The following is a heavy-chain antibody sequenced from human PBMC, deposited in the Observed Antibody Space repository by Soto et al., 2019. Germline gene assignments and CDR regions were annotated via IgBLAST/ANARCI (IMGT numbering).Heavy chain of an antibody. CDR3: ARAYSSGWSSTPIDY. D-gene: IGHD6-19*01. CDR1: GYTFTSYG. V-gene: IGHV1-18*01. Sequence: GASVKVSCKASGYTFTSYGISWVRQAPGQGLEWMGWISAYNGNTNYAQKLQGRVTMTTDTSTSTAYMELRSLRSDDTAVYYCARAYSSGWSSTPIDYWGQGTLVTVSS. CDR2: ISAYNGNT. J-gene: IGHJ4*02.